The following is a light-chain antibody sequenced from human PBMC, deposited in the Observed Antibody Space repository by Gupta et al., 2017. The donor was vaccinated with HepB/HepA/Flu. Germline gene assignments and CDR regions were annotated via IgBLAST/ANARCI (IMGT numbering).Light chain of an antibody. CDR3: QQYNNFAWT. CDR1: QSISSW. V-gene: IGKV1-5*03. CDR2: EAS. Sequence: DIQVTKSPSTLSASVGDRVTITCRASQSISSWLAWYQQKPGRAPKLLIYEASSLESGVPSRFSGSGSGTDFTLTISSLHPDDFATYYCQQYNNFAWTFDQGTKVEFE. J-gene: IGKJ1*01.